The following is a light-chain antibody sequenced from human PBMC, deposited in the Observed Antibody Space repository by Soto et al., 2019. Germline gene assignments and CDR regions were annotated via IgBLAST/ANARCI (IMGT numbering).Light chain of an antibody. V-gene: IGKV1-33*01. Sequence: IQMTHYPSSLSGAVGDRFTITCQASQDIDKYLSWYQQQPGKAPNLLIYDASNRATGIPARFSGSGSGTDYTLTISSLEAEDFAVYYCQHRDNWSYIFGQGTKVDIK. CDR1: QDIDKY. J-gene: IGKJ2*01. CDR3: QHRDNWSYI. CDR2: DAS.